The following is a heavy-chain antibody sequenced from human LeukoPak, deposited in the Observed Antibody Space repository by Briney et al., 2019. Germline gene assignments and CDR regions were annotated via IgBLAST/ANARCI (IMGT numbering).Heavy chain of an antibody. CDR2: ISNDGSKK. J-gene: IGHJ6*02. CDR3: AKDRSPTGSYYGMDV. V-gene: IGHV3-30*18. D-gene: IGHD1-1*01. Sequence: PGGSLRLSCAASGFTFSYYAMRWVRQAPGKGLEWVAVISNDGSKKFYIDSVKGRFTVSSDKSTGTLYLQMNSLRPEDTAVYYCAKDRSPTGSYYGMDVWGQGTTVIVSS. CDR1: GFTFSYYA.